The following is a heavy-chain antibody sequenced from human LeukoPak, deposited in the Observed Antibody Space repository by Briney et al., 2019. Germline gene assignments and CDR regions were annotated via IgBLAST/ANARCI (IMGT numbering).Heavy chain of an antibody. CDR2: MNPNNGIT. J-gene: IGHJ1*01. D-gene: IGHD6-19*01. CDR1: GYTFTSYD. V-gene: IGHV1-8*01. Sequence: ASVKXSCKASGYTFTSYDINWVRQATGQGLEWMXWMNPNNGITDYAQKFQGRVTLTRNTSITTAYMELSSLRSEDTAVYYCTRGGPVAGTHKYFQHWGQGTLVTVSS. CDR3: TRGGPVAGTHKYFQH.